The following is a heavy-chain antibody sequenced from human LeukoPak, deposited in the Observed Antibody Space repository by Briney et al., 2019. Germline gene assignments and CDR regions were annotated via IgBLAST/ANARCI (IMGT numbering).Heavy chain of an antibody. CDR2: ISSSSSTI. CDR3: ARDGGRDVAGSGYYYYMDV. Sequence: GGSLRLSCAASGVTFSSYSMNWVRQAPGKGLEWVSYISSSSSTIYYADSVKGRFTISRDNAKNSLYLQMNSLRAEDTAVYYCARDGGRDVAGSGYYYYMDVWGKGTTVTVSS. J-gene: IGHJ6*03. CDR1: GVTFSSYS. V-gene: IGHV3-48*04. D-gene: IGHD6-19*01.